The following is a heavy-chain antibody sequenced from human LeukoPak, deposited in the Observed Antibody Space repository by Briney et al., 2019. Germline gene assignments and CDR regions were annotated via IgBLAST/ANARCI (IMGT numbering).Heavy chain of an antibody. J-gene: IGHJ4*02. D-gene: IGHD2-2*01. CDR3: ARGGQYQLLHTY. V-gene: IGHV1-69*06. CDR1: GGTFISYA. CDR2: IIPVFGTA. Sequence: SVKVSCKASGGTFISYAISWVRQAPGQGLEWMGGIIPVFGTANYAEKFQDRVTITADKSTSTAYMELSSLRSEDTAMYYCARGGQYQLLHTYWGQGTLVTVSS.